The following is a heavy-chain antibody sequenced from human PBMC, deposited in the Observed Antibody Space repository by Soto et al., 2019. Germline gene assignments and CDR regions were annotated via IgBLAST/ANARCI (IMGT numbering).Heavy chain of an antibody. Sequence: GGSLRLSCAASGFSFGSYALSWVRQAPGRGLEWVSTISGSDGKTFYADSVKGRFSISRDTSQSTLYLQMNSLRADDTAMYYCARWSYLDYWGQGTRVTVSS. CDR3: ARWSYLDY. D-gene: IGHD3-3*01. CDR2: ISGSDGKT. J-gene: IGHJ4*02. CDR1: GFSFGSYA. V-gene: IGHV3-23*01.